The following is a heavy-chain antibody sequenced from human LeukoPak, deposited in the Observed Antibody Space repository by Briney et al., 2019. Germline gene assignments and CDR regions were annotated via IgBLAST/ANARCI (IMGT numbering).Heavy chain of an antibody. V-gene: IGHV4-39*01. CDR2: IYYSGST. D-gene: IGHD6-6*01. Sequence: SETLSLTCTVSGGSISSSSYYWGWIRQPPGKGLEWIGSIYYSGSTYYNPSLKSRVTISVDTSKNQFSLKLSSVTAADTAVYYCASEYSSSSSEGHSQFDYWGQGTLVTVSS. CDR1: GGSISSSSYY. J-gene: IGHJ4*02. CDR3: ASEYSSSSSEGHSQFDY.